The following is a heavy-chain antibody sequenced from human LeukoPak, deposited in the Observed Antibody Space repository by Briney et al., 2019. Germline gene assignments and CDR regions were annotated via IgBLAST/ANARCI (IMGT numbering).Heavy chain of an antibody. V-gene: IGHV3-21*01. J-gene: IGHJ4*02. CDR2: ISSSSSYI. Sequence: GSLRLSCAASGFTFSSYSMNWVRQAPGKGLEWVSSISSSSSYIYYADSVKGRFTISRDNAKNSLYLQMNSLRAEDTAVYYCARSGTAAGTGFDYWGQGTLVTVSS. D-gene: IGHD6-13*01. CDR1: GFTFSSYS. CDR3: ARSGTAAGTGFDY.